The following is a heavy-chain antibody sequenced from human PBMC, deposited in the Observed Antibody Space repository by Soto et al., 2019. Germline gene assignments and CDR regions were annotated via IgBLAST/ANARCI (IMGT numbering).Heavy chain of an antibody. D-gene: IGHD2-15*01. CDR1: GITFRNFG. CDR3: AKGSDVAHQELDD. Sequence: QVQLVESGGGVVQPGRSPRLYCAASGITFRNFGMHWVRQAPGKGLEWVAAISSDGSDKYYSDSVKGRFTISRDNSKNTLFLQMNSLRVEDTAVYYCAKGSDVAHQELDDWGQGTLVTVSS. CDR2: ISSDGSDK. J-gene: IGHJ4*02. V-gene: IGHV3-30*18.